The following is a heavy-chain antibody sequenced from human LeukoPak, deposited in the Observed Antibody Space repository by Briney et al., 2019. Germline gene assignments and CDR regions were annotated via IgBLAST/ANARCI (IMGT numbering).Heavy chain of an antibody. CDR3: AKDGGLWVSAHWGDS. CDR2: ITTGGPNT. D-gene: IGHD7-27*01. Sequence: GGSLRLSCTASGFTFSSYTVSWVRQAPGKGLKWVSTITTGGPNTYYADSVKGRFTVSRDDSKNTLYLQMNSLRAEDTAVYYCAKDGGLWVSAHWGDSWGRGTLVTVSS. V-gene: IGHV3-23*01. J-gene: IGHJ4*02. CDR1: GFTFSSYT.